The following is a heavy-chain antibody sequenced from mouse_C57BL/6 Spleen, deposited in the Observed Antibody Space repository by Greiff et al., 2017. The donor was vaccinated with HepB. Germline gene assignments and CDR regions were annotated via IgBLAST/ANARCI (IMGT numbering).Heavy chain of an antibody. CDR2: IYPGDGDT. J-gene: IGHJ1*03. Sequence: QVQLQQSGAELVKPGASVKISCKASGYAFSSYWMNWVKQRPGKGLEWIGQIYPGDGDTNYNGKFKGKATLTADKSSSTAYMQLSSLTSEDSAVYFCARGILYGSYWYFDVWGTGTTVTVSS. V-gene: IGHV1-80*01. D-gene: IGHD1-1*01. CDR1: GYAFSSYW. CDR3: ARGILYGSYWYFDV.